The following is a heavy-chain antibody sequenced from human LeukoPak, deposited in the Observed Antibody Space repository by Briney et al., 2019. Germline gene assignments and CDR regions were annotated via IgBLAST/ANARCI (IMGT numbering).Heavy chain of an antibody. D-gene: IGHD5-18*01. J-gene: IGHJ4*02. Sequence: SETLSLTCTVSGGSIRSGSYYWSWIRQPAGKGLEWIGRIYTTGSTNYNPSLESRVTISVDTSKNQFSLNLNSVTAADTAMYYCAREGRDTAVFDYWGQGALVTVSS. CDR3: AREGRDTAVFDY. V-gene: IGHV4-61*02. CDR2: IYTTGST. CDR1: GGSIRSGSYY.